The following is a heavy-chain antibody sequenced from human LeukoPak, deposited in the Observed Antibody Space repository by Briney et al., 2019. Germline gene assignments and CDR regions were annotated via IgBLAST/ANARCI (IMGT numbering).Heavy chain of an antibody. V-gene: IGHV3-48*03. J-gene: IGHJ4*02. CDR2: ISSSGGTI. CDR1: GFTFSNYE. CDR3: ARSGYYFDY. D-gene: IGHD5-12*01. Sequence: GGSLGLSCVASGFTFSNYEMNWVRQAPGKGLEWVSYISSSGGTIYYADSVKGRFTISRDNAKNSLYLQMNSLRAEDTAVYYCARSGYYFDYWGQGTLVTVFS.